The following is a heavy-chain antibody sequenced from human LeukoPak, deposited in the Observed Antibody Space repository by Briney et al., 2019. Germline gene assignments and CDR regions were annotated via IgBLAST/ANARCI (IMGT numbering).Heavy chain of an antibody. CDR1: GGSISSSSYY. Sequence: SETLSLTCTVSGGSISSSSYYWGWIRQSPGKGLEWIGSIYYSGSTYYNPSLKSRVTISVDTSKNQFSLKLSSVTAADTAVYYCARTMVREVGNFDYWGQGTLVTVSS. J-gene: IGHJ4*02. CDR2: IYYSGST. CDR3: ARTMVREVGNFDY. D-gene: IGHD3-10*01. V-gene: IGHV4-39*07.